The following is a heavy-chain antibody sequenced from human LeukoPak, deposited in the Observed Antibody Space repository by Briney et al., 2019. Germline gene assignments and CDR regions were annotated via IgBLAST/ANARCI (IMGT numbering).Heavy chain of an antibody. CDR1: RFTFSSYA. V-gene: IGHV3-23*01. D-gene: IGHD2-15*01. CDR3: AKSPLAYCSGGSGGSCHLYFDY. J-gene: IGHJ4*02. Sequence: GGSLRLSCAASRFTFSSYAMSWVRQAPGKGLEWVSGVSDSGGSTFYADSVKGRFTIFRDNSKNTLYLQMSNLRAEDTAIYHCAKSPLAYCSGGSGGSCHLYFDYWGQGTLVTVSS. CDR2: VSDSGGST.